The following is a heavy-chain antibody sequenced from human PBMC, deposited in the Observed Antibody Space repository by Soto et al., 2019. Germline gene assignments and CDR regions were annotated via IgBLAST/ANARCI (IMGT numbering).Heavy chain of an antibody. CDR3: APLIDY. CDR2: INVRSDIV. V-gene: IGHV3-48*03. CDR1: GFIFSDYG. Sequence: EIQVVDSGGGLVQPGGSLRLSCTASGFIFSDYGMNWVRQAPGKGLEWVAYINVRSDIVYYADSVKGRFTISRDNAKNSLYLQMNSLRAEDTAVYYCAPLIDYWCQGTLVTVSS. J-gene: IGHJ4*02.